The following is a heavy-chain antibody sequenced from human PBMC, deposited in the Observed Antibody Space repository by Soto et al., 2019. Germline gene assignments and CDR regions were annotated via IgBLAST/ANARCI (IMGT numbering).Heavy chain of an antibody. V-gene: IGHV1-69*12. Sequence: QVQLVQSGAEVKKPGSSVTVSCKASGGTFSSYTISWVRQAPGQGLEWMGGSIPIFGTANYAQKLQGRVTITADESTSTAYMELSSLRSEDTAVYYCARGNHRWLQLWYFDLWGRGTLVTVSS. J-gene: IGHJ2*01. CDR1: GGTFSSYT. CDR3: ARGNHRWLQLWYFDL. CDR2: SIPIFGTA. D-gene: IGHD5-12*01.